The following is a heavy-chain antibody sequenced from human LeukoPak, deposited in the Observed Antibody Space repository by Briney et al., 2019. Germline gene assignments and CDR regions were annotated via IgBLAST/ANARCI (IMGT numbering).Heavy chain of an antibody. CDR1: GFTFSSYN. CDR3: ATSPGSGGHVLRFLEWFPYYYGMDV. J-gene: IGHJ6*02. V-gene: IGHV4-59*05. Sequence: LRLSCAASGFTFSSYNMNWIRQPPGKGLEWIGSIYYSGSTYYNPSLKSRVTISVDTSKNQFSLKLSSVTAADTAVYYCATSPGSGGHVLRFLEWFPYYYGMDVWGQGTTVTVSS. CDR2: IYYSGST. D-gene: IGHD3-3*01.